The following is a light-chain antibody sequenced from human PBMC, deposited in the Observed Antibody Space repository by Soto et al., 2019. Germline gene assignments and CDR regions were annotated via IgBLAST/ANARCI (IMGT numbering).Light chain of an antibody. J-gene: IGKJ4*01. Sequence: EVVMTQSPATLSVSPGERATLSCRASQSVSYNLAWYQQRPGQAPRLLIYGASTRATGIPVRFSGSGSGTEFTLTISSLQSEDFAVYYCQQYNKWPPLTFGGGTRVDIK. V-gene: IGKV3-15*01. CDR1: QSVSYN. CDR2: GAS. CDR3: QQYNKWPPLT.